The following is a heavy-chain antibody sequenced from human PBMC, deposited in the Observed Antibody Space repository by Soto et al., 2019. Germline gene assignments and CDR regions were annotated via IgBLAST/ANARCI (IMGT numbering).Heavy chain of an antibody. Sequence: EVQLLESGGGFVEPGWSVRLSCAASGFTFSNYPMTWVRGAPGKGVEWVSSTSGSGGSTYDADSVKGRFTISRDNPNNTLNLQRSSRRAENTAVYYCAKEQTNRQADTSSIFDYWGQGRLVTVSS. CDR1: GFTFSNYP. CDR3: AKEQTNRQADTSSIFDY. V-gene: IGHV3-23*01. J-gene: IGHJ4*02. D-gene: IGHD2-2*01. CDR2: TSGSGGST.